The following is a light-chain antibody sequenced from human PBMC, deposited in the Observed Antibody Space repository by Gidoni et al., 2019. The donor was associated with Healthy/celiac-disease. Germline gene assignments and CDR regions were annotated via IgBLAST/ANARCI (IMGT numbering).Light chain of an antibody. CDR1: SSDVGGYNY. CDR3: SSYAGSNNWDVV. Sequence: QSALTQPPSASGSPGQSVTISCPGTSSDVGGYNYVSWYQPPPGKAPKLMIYEVSKRPSGVPDRFSGSKSGNTASLTVSGLQAEDEADYYCSSYAGSNNWDVVFGGGTKLTVL. CDR2: EVS. V-gene: IGLV2-8*01. J-gene: IGLJ2*01.